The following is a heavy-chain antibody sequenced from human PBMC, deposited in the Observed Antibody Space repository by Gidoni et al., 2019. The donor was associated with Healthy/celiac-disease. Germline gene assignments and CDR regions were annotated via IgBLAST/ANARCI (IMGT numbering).Heavy chain of an antibody. CDR2: IEPGGSYT. CDR1: GHSFTSYW. V-gene: IGHV5-10-1*03. D-gene: IGHD6-13*01. Sequence: EVQLVQSGAEVKQPGDSLSISCKGSGHSFTSYWNSWVRQLPGKGLGWMGRIEPGGSYTNYSPSCQSHVTISADRSISTACLQWSSLKASDTAMYYGARQGVGSSWFVNQMSPNKQFDYWGQGTLVTVSS. J-gene: IGHJ4*02. CDR3: ARQGVGSSWFVNQMSPNKQFDY.